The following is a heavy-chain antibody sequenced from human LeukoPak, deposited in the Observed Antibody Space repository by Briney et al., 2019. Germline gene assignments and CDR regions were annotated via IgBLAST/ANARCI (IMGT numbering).Heavy chain of an antibody. CDR2: LNEDGGYT. D-gene: IGHD2-15*01. CDR1: GFTFSIYA. V-gene: IGHV3-23*01. CDR3: VRDSSCSGGSCPLFDS. J-gene: IGHJ4*02. Sequence: GGSLRLSCAASGFTFSIYAMSWVRQAPGKGLAWVSGLNEDGGYTYYADSVKGRFTISRDNSENTLYLQMSSLRAEDTAIYYCVRDSSCSGGSCPLFDSWGQGTLVSVSS.